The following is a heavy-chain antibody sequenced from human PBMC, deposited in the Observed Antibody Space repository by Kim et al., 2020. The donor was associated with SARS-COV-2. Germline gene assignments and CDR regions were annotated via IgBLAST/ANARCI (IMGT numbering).Heavy chain of an antibody. V-gene: IGHV3-23*01. CDR3: AKDNGALGDGDYPYYYYGMDV. CDR2: ISGSGGST. CDR1: GFTFSSYA. Sequence: GGSLRLSCAASGFTFSSYAMSWVRQAPGKGLEWVSAISGSGGSTYYADSVKGRFTISRDNSKNTLYLQMNSLRAEDTAVYYCAKDNGALGDGDYPYYYYGMDVWGQGTTVTVSS. D-gene: IGHD4-17*01. J-gene: IGHJ6*02.